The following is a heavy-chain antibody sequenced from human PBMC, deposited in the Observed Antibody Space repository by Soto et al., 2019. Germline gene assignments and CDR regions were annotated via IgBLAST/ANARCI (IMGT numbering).Heavy chain of an antibody. CDR1: GFTFSGYG. V-gene: IGHV3-30*18. CDR2: ISYDGSNK. Sequence: GGSLRLSCAASGFTFSGYGMHWVRQAPGKGLEWVAVISYDGSNKYYADSVKGRFTISRDNSKNTLYLQMNSLRAEDTAVYYCAKDPPVTTDYYYYGMDVWGQGTTVTVSS. D-gene: IGHD4-17*01. J-gene: IGHJ6*02. CDR3: AKDPPVTTDYYYYGMDV.